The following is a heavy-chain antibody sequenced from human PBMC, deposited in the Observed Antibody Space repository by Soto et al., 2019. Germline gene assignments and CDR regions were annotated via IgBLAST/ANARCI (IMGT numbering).Heavy chain of an antibody. Sequence: TLSLTCTVSGGSISSGDYYWSWIRQPPGKGLEWIGYIYYSGSTYYNPSLKSRVTISVDTSKNQFSLKLSSVTAADTAVYYCARGNGDYGADYWGQGTLVTVSS. J-gene: IGHJ4*02. CDR3: ARGNGDYGADY. CDR2: IYYSGST. CDR1: GGSISSGDYY. D-gene: IGHD4-17*01. V-gene: IGHV4-30-4*01.